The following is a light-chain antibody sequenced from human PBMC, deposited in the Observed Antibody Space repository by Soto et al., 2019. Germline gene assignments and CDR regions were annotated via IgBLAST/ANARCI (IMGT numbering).Light chain of an antibody. Sequence: EIVLTQSPGTLSLSPGERATLSCRASQTISSSFLAWYQQKPGQPPKLLIYWASARESGVPDRFSGSESGTDFTLTISSLQAEDVAVYYCQQYCTTPWTFGQGTKVEVK. CDR1: QTISSSF. V-gene: IGKV3-20*01. CDR2: WAS. J-gene: IGKJ1*01. CDR3: QQYCTTPWT.